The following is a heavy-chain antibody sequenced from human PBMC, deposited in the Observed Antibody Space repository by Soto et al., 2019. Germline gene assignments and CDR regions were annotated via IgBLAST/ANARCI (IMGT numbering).Heavy chain of an antibody. CDR3: ARSEFRVPAAKDGQLSPSQNGYYYGMDV. CDR1: GFTFSSYW. CDR2: INSDGSST. Sequence: GGSLRLSCAASGFTFSSYWMHWVRQAPGKGLVWVSRINSDGSSTSYADSVKGRFTISRDNAKNTLYLQMNSLRAEDTAVYYCARSEFRVPAAKDGQLSPSQNGYYYGMDVWGQGTTVTVSS. V-gene: IGHV3-74*01. J-gene: IGHJ6*02. D-gene: IGHD2-2*01.